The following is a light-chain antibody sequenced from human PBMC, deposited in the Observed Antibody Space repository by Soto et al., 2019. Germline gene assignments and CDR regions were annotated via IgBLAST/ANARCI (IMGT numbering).Light chain of an antibody. CDR1: RDISNN. Sequence: ETVMPQSPATLSLCPGERATLSCRASRDISNNLAWYQQKPGQAPRLLIYGASSRATGIPARFIGSGSGTEFTLTISSLQSEDFAFYYCQQHNDWPLTFGGGTKVDIK. J-gene: IGKJ4*01. V-gene: IGKV3-15*01. CDR3: QQHNDWPLT. CDR2: GAS.